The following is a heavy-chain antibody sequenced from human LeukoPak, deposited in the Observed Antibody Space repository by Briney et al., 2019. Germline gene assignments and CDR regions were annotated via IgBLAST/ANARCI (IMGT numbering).Heavy chain of an antibody. D-gene: IGHD3-22*01. CDR2: IIPIFGTA. CDR1: GGTFSSYA. V-gene: IGHV1-69*06. Sequence: ASVKVSCKASGGTFSSYAISWVRQAPGQGLEWLGGIIPIFGTANYAQKFQGRVTITADKSTSTAYMELSSLRSEDTAVYYCASNSRDSSSYSRDYWGQGTLGTVSS. CDR3: ASNSRDSSSYSRDY. J-gene: IGHJ4*02.